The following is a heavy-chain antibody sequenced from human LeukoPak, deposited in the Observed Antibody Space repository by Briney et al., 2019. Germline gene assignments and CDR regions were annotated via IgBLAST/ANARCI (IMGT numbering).Heavy chain of an antibody. V-gene: IGHV3-30*03. CDR1: GFTFSSYG. J-gene: IGHJ3*02. CDR2: ISYDGSNK. Sequence: PGRSLRLSCAASGFTFSSYGMHWVRQAPGKGLEWVAVISYDGSNKYYADSVKGRFTISRDNAKNTLYLQMNSLRAEDTAVYYCARGGVYCSSTSCYRGYSYGLRGVDAFDIWGQGTMVTVSS. CDR3: ARGGVYCSSTSCYRGYSYGLRGVDAFDI. D-gene: IGHD2-2*02.